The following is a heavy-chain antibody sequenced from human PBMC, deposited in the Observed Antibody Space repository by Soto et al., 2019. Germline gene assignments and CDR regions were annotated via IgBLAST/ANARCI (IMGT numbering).Heavy chain of an antibody. J-gene: IGHJ5*02. CDR3: VRDASSGYRGWWDP. V-gene: IGHV1-18*01. CDR2: LIPYNGDR. D-gene: IGHD5-12*01. CDR1: GYTFTSYG. Sequence: ASVKVSCKASGYTFTSYGIRWVRQAPGQGLEWMGLLIPYNGDRIYAQKFQGRVILTTDTATNTAYMELGSLRSDDTAVYYCVRDASSGYRGWWDPWGQGTMVTVSS.